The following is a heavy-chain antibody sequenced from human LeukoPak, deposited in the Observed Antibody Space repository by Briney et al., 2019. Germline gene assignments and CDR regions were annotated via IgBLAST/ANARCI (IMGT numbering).Heavy chain of an antibody. J-gene: IGHJ4*02. CDR3: ARGKPYSSGWSFDY. CDR2: IYATGST. CDR1: GGSISNYY. V-gene: IGHV4-4*07. D-gene: IGHD6-19*01. Sequence: SETLSLTCTVSGGSISNYYWNWIRQPAGKGLEWIGRIYATGSTNYNPSLKSRVTMSVDTSKNQFSLNLSSVTAADTAVYFCARGKPYSSGWSFDYWGQGTLVTVSS.